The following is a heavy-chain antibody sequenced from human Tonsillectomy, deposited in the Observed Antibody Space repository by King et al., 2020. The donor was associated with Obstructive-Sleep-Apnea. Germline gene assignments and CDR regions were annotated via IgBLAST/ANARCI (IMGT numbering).Heavy chain of an antibody. J-gene: IGHJ4*02. CDR1: GFTFGSYG. V-gene: IGHV3-30*02. D-gene: IGHD3-22*01. CDR3: SSGSHDY. Sequence: VQLVESGGGVVQPGGSLRLSCAASGFTFGSYGMHWVRQAPGKGLEWVAFIRYDGSNKYYVDSVKGRFPISRDNSKNTLYLQMNSLRAEDTALYYCSSGSHDYWGQGTLVTVSS. CDR2: IRYDGSNK.